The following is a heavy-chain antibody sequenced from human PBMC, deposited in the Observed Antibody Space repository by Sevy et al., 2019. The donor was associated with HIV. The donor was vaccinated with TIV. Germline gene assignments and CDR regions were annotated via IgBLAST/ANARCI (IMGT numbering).Heavy chain of an antibody. CDR2: IISKAYGGTT. CDR3: TNTRVAVAGALAYYYYGMDV. V-gene: IGHV3-49*03. Sequence: GGSLRLSCTASRFTFGDYAMSWFRQAPGKGLEWVGFIISKAYGGTTEYAASVKGRFTISRDDSKSIAYLQMNSLKTEDTAVYYCTNTRVAVAGALAYYYYGMDVWGHGTTVTVSS. D-gene: IGHD6-19*01. J-gene: IGHJ6*02. CDR1: RFTFGDYA.